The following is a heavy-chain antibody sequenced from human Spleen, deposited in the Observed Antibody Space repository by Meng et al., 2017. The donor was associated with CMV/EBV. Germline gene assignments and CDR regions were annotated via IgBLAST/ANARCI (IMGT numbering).Heavy chain of an antibody. V-gene: IGHV1-24*01. CDR1: GNTLTELP. D-gene: IGHD3-3*01. CDR3: AALYDDFWSGYTH. J-gene: IGHJ4*02. CDR2: YDREHGKT. Sequence: ASVKVSCKVSGNTLTELPTHWVRQTPGKGLEWMGGYDREHGKTIYAQKFQGRVTMTEDTSTDTASMELSSLRSEDTAVYYCAALYDDFWSGYTHWGQGTLVTVSS.